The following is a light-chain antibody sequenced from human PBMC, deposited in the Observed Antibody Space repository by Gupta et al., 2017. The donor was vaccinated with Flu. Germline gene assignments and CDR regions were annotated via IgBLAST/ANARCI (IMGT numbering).Light chain of an antibody. J-gene: IGKJ2*01. CDR1: QSVSSY. CDR3: QQRSNLRT. Sequence: ILLTQSPAKMSLSPGERATLSCRASQSVSSYLAWYQQKPGQAPRLLIYDASNRATGIPARFSGSGSGKDFTLTSSRREHEDFAVYYVQQRSNLRTFGQGTKLEIK. CDR2: DAS. V-gene: IGKV3-11*01.